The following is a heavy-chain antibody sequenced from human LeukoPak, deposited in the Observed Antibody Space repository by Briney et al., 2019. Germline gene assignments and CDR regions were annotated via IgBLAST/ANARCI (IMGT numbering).Heavy chain of an antibody. V-gene: IGHV3-53*01. J-gene: IGHJ3*02. CDR2: IYSGGST. CDR3: ATAYCGGDCYSTDAFDI. D-gene: IGHD2-21*02. Sequence: GGSLRLSCAASGFTVSSNYMSWVRQAPGKGLEWVSVIYSGGSTYYADSVKGRFTISRDNSKNTLYLQMNSLRAEDTAVYHCATAYCGGDCYSTDAFDIWGQGTMVTVSS. CDR1: GFTVSSNY.